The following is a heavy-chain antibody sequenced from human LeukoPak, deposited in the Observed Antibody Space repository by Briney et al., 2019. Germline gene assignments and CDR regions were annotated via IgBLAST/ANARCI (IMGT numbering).Heavy chain of an antibody. CDR2: IYPGDSDT. CDR3: ARRAGDQIYWFDP. Sequence: GESLKISCKGSGYSFTYYWIGWVRQMPGKGLEWMGIIYPGDSDTRYSPSFQGQVTISADKSISTAYLQWSSLKASNTAMYYCARRAGDQIYWFDPWGQGTLVTVSS. V-gene: IGHV5-51*01. CDR1: GYSFTYYW. D-gene: IGHD3-10*01. J-gene: IGHJ5*02.